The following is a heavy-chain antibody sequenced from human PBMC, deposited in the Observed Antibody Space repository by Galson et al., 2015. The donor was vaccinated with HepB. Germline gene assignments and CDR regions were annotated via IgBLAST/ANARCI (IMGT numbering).Heavy chain of an antibody. CDR1: GFTFSSYG. CDR2: IWYDGSNK. Sequence: SLRLSCAASGFTFSSYGMHWVRQAPGKGLEWVAVIWYDGSNKYYADSVKGRFTISRDNSKNTLYLQMNSLRAEDTAVYYCAREFYYYGSGKPYYYGMDVWGQGPTAPVS. CDR3: AREFYYYGSGKPYYYGMDV. V-gene: IGHV3-33*01. J-gene: IGHJ6*02. D-gene: IGHD3-10*01.